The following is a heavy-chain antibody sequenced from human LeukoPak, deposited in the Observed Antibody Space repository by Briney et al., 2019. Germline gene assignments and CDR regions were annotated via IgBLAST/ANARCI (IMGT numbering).Heavy chain of an antibody. CDR2: ISGSGGDT. V-gene: IGHV3-23*01. D-gene: IGHD6-6*01. CDR3: AKQSTARSLGE. CDR1: GFPFTFA. Sequence: GGSLRLSCAASGFPFTFAMSWVRQAPGKGLEWVSSISGSGGDTYYADSVKGRLTVSRDNSKNTLYLQMNSLRAEDTAVYYCAKQSTARSLGEGGRGTLVTVSS. J-gene: IGHJ4*02.